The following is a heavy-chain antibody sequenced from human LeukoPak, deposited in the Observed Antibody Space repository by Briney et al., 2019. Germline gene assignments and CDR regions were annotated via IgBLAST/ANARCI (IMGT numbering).Heavy chain of an antibody. D-gene: IGHD3-10*01. CDR1: GYTLTELS. CDR3: ATGDPITMVRGVISPMFDY. V-gene: IGHV1-24*01. Sequence: ASVNVSCKVSGYTLTELSMHWVRQAPGKGLEWMGGFDPEDGETIYAQKFQGRVTMTEDTSTDTAYMELSSLRSEDTAVYYCATGDPITMVRGVISPMFDYWGQGTLVTVSS. CDR2: FDPEDGET. J-gene: IGHJ4*02.